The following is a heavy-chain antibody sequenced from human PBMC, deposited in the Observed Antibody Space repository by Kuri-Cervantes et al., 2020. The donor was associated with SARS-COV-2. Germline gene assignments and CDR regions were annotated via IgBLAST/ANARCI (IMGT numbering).Heavy chain of an antibody. D-gene: IGHD6-13*01. CDR3: ARGRRVKQQLAFDP. CDR1: GYTFTGYY. Sequence: ASVKVSCKASGYTFTGYYMHWVRQAPGQGLEWMGWINPNSGGTNYAQKFQGRVTMTRDTSISTAYMELGSLRSDDTAVYYCARGRRVKQQLAFDPWGQGTLVTVSS. V-gene: IGHV1-2*02. J-gene: IGHJ5*02. CDR2: INPNSGGT.